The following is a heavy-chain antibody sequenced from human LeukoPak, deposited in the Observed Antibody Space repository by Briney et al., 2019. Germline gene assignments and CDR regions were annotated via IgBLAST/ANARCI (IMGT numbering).Heavy chain of an antibody. CDR2: ISGSGGST. Sequence: GGPLRLSCAASGFTFSSYAMSWVRQAPGKGLEWVSAISGSGGSTYYADSVKGRFTISRDNSKNTLYLQMNSLRAEDTAVYDCAKGLDSSSWVYYYYGMDVWGQGTTVTVSS. CDR1: GFTFSSYA. D-gene: IGHD6-13*01. V-gene: IGHV3-23*01. CDR3: AKGLDSSSWVYYYYGMDV. J-gene: IGHJ6*02.